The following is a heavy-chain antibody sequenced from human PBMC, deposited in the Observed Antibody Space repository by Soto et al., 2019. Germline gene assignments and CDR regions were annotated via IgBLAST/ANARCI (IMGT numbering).Heavy chain of an antibody. D-gene: IGHD2-2*01. CDR1: GYTFTSYN. V-gene: IGHV1-46*01. Sequence: ASVKVSCKASGYTFTSYNMHWVRQAPGQGLEWMGIIFSGGSTGYAQKFQGRVTMTRDASTTTAYIELGSLESDDTAVYYCVREPPKSYQFDYWGQGTLVTVSS. CDR3: VREPPKSYQFDY. CDR2: IFSGGST. J-gene: IGHJ4*02.